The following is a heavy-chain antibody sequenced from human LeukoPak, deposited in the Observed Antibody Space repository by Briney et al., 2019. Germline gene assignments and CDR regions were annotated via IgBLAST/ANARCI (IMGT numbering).Heavy chain of an antibody. V-gene: IGHV3-30*04. CDR1: GFTFSSYA. J-gene: IGHJ4*02. D-gene: IGHD3-10*01. Sequence: GGSLRLSCAASGFTFSSYAMHWVRKAPGKGLEGVEVIAYDGSNKYYADSVKGRFTISRDNSKNTLYLQMNSLRAEDTAVYYCARDGSYYGSGSYYNAGGYFDYWGQGTLVTVSS. CDR2: IAYDGSNK. CDR3: ARDGSYYGSGSYYNAGGYFDY.